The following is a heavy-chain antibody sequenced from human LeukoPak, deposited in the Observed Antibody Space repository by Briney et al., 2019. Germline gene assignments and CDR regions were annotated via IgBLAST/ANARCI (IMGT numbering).Heavy chain of an antibody. Sequence: SETLSLTCTVSGGSISSYYWSWIRQPPGKGLEWIGYIYYSGSPNYNPSLKSRVTISVDTSKNQFSLKLSSVNAAVTAVYYCARVFGVNWFDPWGQGTLVTVSS. CDR3: ARVFGVNWFDP. CDR2: IYYSGSP. V-gene: IGHV4-59*01. J-gene: IGHJ5*02. CDR1: GGSISSYY. D-gene: IGHD3-3*01.